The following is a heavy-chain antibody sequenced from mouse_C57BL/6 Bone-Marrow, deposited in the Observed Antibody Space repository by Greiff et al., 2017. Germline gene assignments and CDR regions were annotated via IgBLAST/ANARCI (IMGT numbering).Heavy chain of an antibody. J-gene: IGHJ1*03. Sequence: VQLQQSVAELVRPGASVKLSCTASGFNIKNTYMHWVKQRPEQGLEWIGRIDPANGNTKYAPKFQGKATITADTSSNTAYLQLSSLTSEDTAISCCARDWCCYGSSYGYFDVWGTGTTVTVSS. D-gene: IGHD1-1*01. CDR2: IDPANGNT. CDR1: GFNIKNTY. V-gene: IGHV14-3*01. CDR3: ARDWCCYGSSYGYFDV.